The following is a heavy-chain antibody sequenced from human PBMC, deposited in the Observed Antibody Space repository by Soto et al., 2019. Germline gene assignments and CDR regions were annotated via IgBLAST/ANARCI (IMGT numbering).Heavy chain of an antibody. Sequence: QVQLVESGGGVVQPGRSLRLSCAASGFTFSSYGMHWVRQAPGKGREWVAVIWYDGSNKYYADSVKGRFTISRDNSKNTLYLQMNSLRAEDTAVYYCARDAAAAGNWFDPWGQGTLVTVSS. CDR2: IWYDGSNK. J-gene: IGHJ5*02. D-gene: IGHD6-13*01. CDR3: ARDAAAAGNWFDP. CDR1: GFTFSSYG. V-gene: IGHV3-33*01.